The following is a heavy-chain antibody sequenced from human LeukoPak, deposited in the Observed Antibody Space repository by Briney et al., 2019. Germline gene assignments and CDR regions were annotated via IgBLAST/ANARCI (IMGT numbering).Heavy chain of an antibody. CDR2: ISWNSGSI. Sequence: PGGSLRLSCAASGFTFDDYAMTWVRQAPGKGLEWVSGISWNSGSIGYADSVKGRFTISRDNAKNSLYLQMNSLRAEDTALYYCAKDTSYGSGWYHVDYWGQGTLVTVSS. V-gene: IGHV3-9*01. CDR3: AKDTSYGSGWYHVDY. D-gene: IGHD6-19*01. CDR1: GFTFDDYA. J-gene: IGHJ4*02.